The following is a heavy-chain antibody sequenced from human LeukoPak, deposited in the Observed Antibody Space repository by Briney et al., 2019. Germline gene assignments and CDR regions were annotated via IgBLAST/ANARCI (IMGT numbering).Heavy chain of an antibody. CDR3: ARDLKLVYCSSTSCYWFDP. CDR1: GGSISSYY. Sequence: PSETLSLTCTVSGGSISSYYWSWIRQPAGKGLEWIGRIYTSGSTNYNPSLKSRVTMSVDTSKNQFSLKLSSVTAADTAVYYCARDLKLVYCSSTSCYWFDPWGQGTPVTVSS. J-gene: IGHJ5*02. CDR2: IYTSGST. V-gene: IGHV4-4*07. D-gene: IGHD2-2*01.